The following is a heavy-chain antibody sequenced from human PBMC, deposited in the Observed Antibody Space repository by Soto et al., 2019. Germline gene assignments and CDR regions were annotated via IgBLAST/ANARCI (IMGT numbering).Heavy chain of an antibody. Sequence: EVQLVESGGGLVKPGGSLRLSCAASGFTFSSYNMNWVRQAPGKGLECVSSISSSGTYIYYADSLRGRFTISRDNAKNSLYLQMNSLGPGDTAVYFCARLDITQIDYWGQGTLVTVSS. CDR3: ARLDITQIDY. CDR2: ISSSGTYI. CDR1: GFTFSSYN. J-gene: IGHJ4*02. V-gene: IGHV3-21*01. D-gene: IGHD3-9*01.